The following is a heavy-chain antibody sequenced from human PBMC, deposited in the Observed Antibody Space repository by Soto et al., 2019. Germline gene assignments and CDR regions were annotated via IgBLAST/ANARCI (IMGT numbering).Heavy chain of an antibody. J-gene: IGHJ4*02. D-gene: IGHD6-19*01. CDR2: IWYDGSNK. Sequence: PGGSLRLSCAASGFTFSSYGMHWVRQAPGKGLEWVAVIWYDGSNKYYADYVKSRFTISRDNSKNTFYFQMNSLRAEDTAVYYCARYRRGWYFDYWGQGT. CDR1: GFTFSSYG. CDR3: ARYRRGWYFDY. V-gene: IGHV3-33*01.